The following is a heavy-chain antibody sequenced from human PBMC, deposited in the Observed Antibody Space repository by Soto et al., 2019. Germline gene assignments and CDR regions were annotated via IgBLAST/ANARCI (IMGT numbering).Heavy chain of an antibody. J-gene: IGHJ4*02. Sequence: PGGSLRLSCAASGFTFSSYGMHWVRQAPGKGLEWVAVISYDGSNKYYADSVKDRFTISRDNSKNTLYLQMNSLRAEDTAVYYCAKDRPTNVLLWFGEFANWGQGTLVTVSS. D-gene: IGHD3-10*01. CDR2: ISYDGSNK. CDR3: AKDRPTNVLLWFGEFAN. V-gene: IGHV3-30*18. CDR1: GFTFSSYG.